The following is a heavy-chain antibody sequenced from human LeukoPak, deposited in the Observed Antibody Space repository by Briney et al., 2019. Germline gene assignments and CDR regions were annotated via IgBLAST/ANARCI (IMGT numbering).Heavy chain of an antibody. CDR3: AKDSGWELQEYFFDD. CDR2: IRPSNGNT. V-gene: IGHV1-18*01. CDR1: HYTFTSYS. D-gene: IGHD1-26*01. J-gene: IGHJ4*02. Sequence: VATVKVSCKASHYTFTSYSINWVRQAPGQGLEWMGWIRPSNGNTEYAEKIQGRVTMTVDTSTRTVYMELRSLQSDDTAVYYCAKDSGWELQEYFFDDWGQGTLVTASS.